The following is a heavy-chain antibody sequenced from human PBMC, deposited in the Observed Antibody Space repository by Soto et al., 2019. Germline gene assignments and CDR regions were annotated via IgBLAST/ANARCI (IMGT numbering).Heavy chain of an antibody. CDR1: GFTFSSYA. D-gene: IGHD2-15*01. Sequence: GGSLRLSCAASGFTFSSYAMSWVRQAPGKGLEWVSAISGSGGSTYYADSVKGRFTISRDNSKNTLYLQMNSLRAEDTAVYYCAKTVVAATYTDDAFDIWGQGTMVTVSS. CDR2: ISGSGGST. V-gene: IGHV3-23*01. CDR3: AKTVVAATYTDDAFDI. J-gene: IGHJ3*02.